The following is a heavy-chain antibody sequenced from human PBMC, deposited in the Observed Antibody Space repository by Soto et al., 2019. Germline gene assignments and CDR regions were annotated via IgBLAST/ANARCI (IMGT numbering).Heavy chain of an antibody. CDR3: AHAGDYDLLTFDH. CDR2: IYWDDDK. Sequence: QITLKESGPTLVRPAQTLTLTCGFSGFSLSSYGMGVAWIRQPPGKALEWLALIYWDDDKRHSPSLKDRLAISNDTSSNQVVLTITNMDPGHTATYFCAHAGDYDLLTFDHWGPGTLVTVSS. J-gene: IGHJ4*02. V-gene: IGHV2-5*02. D-gene: IGHD4-17*01. CDR1: GFSLSSYGMG.